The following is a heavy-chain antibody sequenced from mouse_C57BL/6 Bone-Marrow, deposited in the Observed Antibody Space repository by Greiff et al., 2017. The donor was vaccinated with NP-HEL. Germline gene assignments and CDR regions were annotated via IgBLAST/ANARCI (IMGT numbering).Heavy chain of an antibody. Sequence: QVQLKESGAELARPGASVKLSCKASGYTFTSYGISWVKQRTGQGLEWIGEIYPRSGNTYYNEKFKGKDTLTADKSSSTAYMELRSLTSEDSAVYSCARYRGTTVKGGFFTRFDYWGQGTTLTVSS. D-gene: IGHD1-1*01. CDR3: ARYRGTTVKGGFFTRFDY. J-gene: IGHJ2*01. CDR1: GYTFTSYG. CDR2: IYPRSGNT. V-gene: IGHV1-81*01.